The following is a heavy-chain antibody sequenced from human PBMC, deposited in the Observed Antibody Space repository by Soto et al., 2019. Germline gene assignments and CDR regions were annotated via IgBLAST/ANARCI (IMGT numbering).Heavy chain of an antibody. J-gene: IGHJ5*02. CDR2: ISASGTST. V-gene: IGHV3-23*01. CDR1: GITFSNNA. Sequence: EVQLSESGGGLVQPGGSLRLSCAASGITFSNNAMSWVRQAPGKGLEWVSSISASGTSTYYADSVTGRFTISRDISNNTLYLQMNSLRADDTAVYYCAKRGHSTRWYWFDPWGQGTLVTVSS. CDR3: AKRGHSTRWYWFDP. D-gene: IGHD6-13*01.